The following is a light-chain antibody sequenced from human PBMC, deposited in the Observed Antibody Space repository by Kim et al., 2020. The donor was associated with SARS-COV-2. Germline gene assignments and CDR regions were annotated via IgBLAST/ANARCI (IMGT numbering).Light chain of an antibody. V-gene: IGKV3-15*01. J-gene: IGKJ1*01. Sequence: SPGESATRYCRSSRSVGSNLAWYQPKPVQTPSLLIYGASTRATGIPARFSGIGSGTEFILTISSLQSEDSAFYYCQQYYSWPPCKFGQGTKVDIK. CDR3: QQYYSWPPCK. CDR2: GAS. CDR1: RSVGSN.